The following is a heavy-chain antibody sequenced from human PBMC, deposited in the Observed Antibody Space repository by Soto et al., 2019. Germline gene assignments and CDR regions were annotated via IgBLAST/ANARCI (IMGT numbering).Heavy chain of an antibody. Sequence: QVQLQESGPGLVKPSQTLSLTCTVSGGSISSGGYYWSWIRQHPGKGLEWIGYIYYSGSTYYNPSLKRRFTISVDTSKNQFSLKLSSVTAADTAVYYCARVRPHARPFVYWGQGTLVTVSS. CDR3: ARVRPHARPFVY. J-gene: IGHJ4*02. CDR1: GGSISSGGYY. V-gene: IGHV4-31*03. CDR2: IYYSGST. D-gene: IGHD6-6*01.